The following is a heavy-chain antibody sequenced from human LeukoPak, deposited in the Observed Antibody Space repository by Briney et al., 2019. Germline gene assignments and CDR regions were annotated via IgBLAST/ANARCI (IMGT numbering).Heavy chain of an antibody. CDR2: IYTSGST. J-gene: IGHJ3*02. V-gene: IGHV4-4*07. Sequence: SETLSLTCTVSGGSISSYHWSWIRQPAGKGLEWIGSIYTSGSTNYNPSLKSRFTMSVDTSKNQFSLKLSSVTAADTAVYYCARDHAAFHGFDIWGQGTMVTVSS. CDR3: ARDHAAFHGFDI. CDR1: GGSISSYH. D-gene: IGHD6-25*01.